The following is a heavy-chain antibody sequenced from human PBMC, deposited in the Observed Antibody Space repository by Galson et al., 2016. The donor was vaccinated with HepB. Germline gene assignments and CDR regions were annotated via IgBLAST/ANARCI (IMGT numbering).Heavy chain of an antibody. CDR3: ARSLGWYFDV. V-gene: IGHV3-21*01. D-gene: IGHD6-6*01. CDR1: GFTFDNYT. Sequence: SLRLSCAASGFTFDNYTMNWLRQAPGKGLEWVSSVSHSSPYVDYADSVQGRFTISRDNAKNSLYLEMNSLRVEDTAVFYCARSLGWYFDVWGRGTPVTVSS. J-gene: IGHJ2*01. CDR2: VSHSSPYV.